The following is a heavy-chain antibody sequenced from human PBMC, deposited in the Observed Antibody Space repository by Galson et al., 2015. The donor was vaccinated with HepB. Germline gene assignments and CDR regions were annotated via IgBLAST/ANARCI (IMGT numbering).Heavy chain of an antibody. CDR2: INPSGGST. J-gene: IGHJ3*02. V-gene: IGHV1-46*01. CDR1: GYTFTSYY. Sequence: SVKVSCKASGYTFTSYYMHWVRQAPGQGLEWMGIINPSGGSTSYAQKFQGRVTMTRDTSTSTVYMELGSLRSEDTAVYYCARPAPANAFDIWGQGTMVTVSS. CDR3: ARPAPANAFDI.